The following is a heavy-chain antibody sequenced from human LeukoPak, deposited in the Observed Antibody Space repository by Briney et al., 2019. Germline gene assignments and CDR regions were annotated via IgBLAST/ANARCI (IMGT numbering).Heavy chain of an antibody. CDR2: TYYSGST. Sequence: SETLSLTCTVSGGSISSYYWSWIRQPPGKGLEWIGYTYYSGSTNYNPSLKSRVTISVDTSKNQFSLKLNSVTAADTAVYYCARDRSEFDYWGQGTLVTVSS. V-gene: IGHV4-59*01. J-gene: IGHJ4*02. CDR3: ARDRSEFDY. D-gene: IGHD1-14*01. CDR1: GGSISSYY.